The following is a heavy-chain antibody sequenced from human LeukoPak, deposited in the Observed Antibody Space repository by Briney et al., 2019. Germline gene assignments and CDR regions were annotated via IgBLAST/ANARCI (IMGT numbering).Heavy chain of an antibody. J-gene: IGHJ4*02. V-gene: IGHV3-7*01. Sequence: QPWGALRLSCAASGFPFGSYWMSWVRQAPGKGLEWVANIKEDGSAKYYVDSVKGRFTISRDNAKNSLYLQMNSLRVEDTAVYYCAKGGSYWDYWGQGTLVTVSS. CDR2: IKEDGSAK. CDR3: AKGGSYWDY. CDR1: GFPFGSYW. D-gene: IGHD1-26*01.